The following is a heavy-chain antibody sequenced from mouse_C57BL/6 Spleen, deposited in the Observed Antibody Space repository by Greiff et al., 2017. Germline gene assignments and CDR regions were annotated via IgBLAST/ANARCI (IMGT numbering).Heavy chain of an antibody. D-gene: IGHD2-2*01. CDR3: ANFYGYDGGYYAMDY. CDR2: IDPSDSYT. V-gene: IGHV1-50*01. J-gene: IGHJ4*01. Sequence: QVQLKQPGAELVKPGASVKLSCKASGYTFPSYWMQWVKQRPGQGLEWIGEIDPSDSYTNYNQKFKGKATLTVDTSSSTAYMQLSSLTSEDSAVYYCANFYGYDGGYYAMDYWGQGTSVTVSS. CDR1: GYTFPSYW.